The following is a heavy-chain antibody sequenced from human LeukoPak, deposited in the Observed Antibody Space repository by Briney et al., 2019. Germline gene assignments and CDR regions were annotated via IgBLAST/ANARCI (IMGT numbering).Heavy chain of an antibody. Sequence: PGGSLRLSCAASGFTFSSYAMSWVRQAPGKGLEWVSAISGSGGSTYYADSVKGRFTISGDNSKNTLYLQMNSLRAEDTAVYYCAKDGASSWYVPSDYWGQGTLVTVSS. CDR2: ISGSGGST. CDR1: GFTFSSYA. V-gene: IGHV3-23*01. D-gene: IGHD6-13*01. CDR3: AKDGASSWYVPSDY. J-gene: IGHJ4*02.